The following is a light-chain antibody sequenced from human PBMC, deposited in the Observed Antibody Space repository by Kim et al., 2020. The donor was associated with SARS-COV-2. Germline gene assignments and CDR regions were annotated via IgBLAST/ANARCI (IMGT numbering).Light chain of an antibody. CDR2: DVS. J-gene: IGLJ2*01. Sequence: GQSITISCPGTRSDVGGYNYVSWYQQHPGKVPKLMIYDVSSRPSGVSNRFSGSKSGNTASLTISGLQTEDEADYYCSSYTSSSTLVFGAGTQLTVL. V-gene: IGLV2-14*03. CDR1: RSDVGGYNY. CDR3: SSYTSSSTLV.